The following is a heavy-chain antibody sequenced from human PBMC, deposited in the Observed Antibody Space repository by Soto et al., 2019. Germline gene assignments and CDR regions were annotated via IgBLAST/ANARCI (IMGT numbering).Heavy chain of an antibody. CDR3: ARDPYSSSWYTYFDY. CDR2: ISYDGSNK. J-gene: IGHJ4*02. V-gene: IGHV3-30-3*01. Sequence: QVRLVESGGGVVQPGRSLRLSCAASGFTFSSYAMHWVRQAPGKGLEWVAVISYDGSNKYYADSVKGRFTISRDNSKNTLYLQMNSLRAEDTAVYYCARDPYSSSWYTYFDYWGQGTLVTVSS. CDR1: GFTFSSYA. D-gene: IGHD6-13*01.